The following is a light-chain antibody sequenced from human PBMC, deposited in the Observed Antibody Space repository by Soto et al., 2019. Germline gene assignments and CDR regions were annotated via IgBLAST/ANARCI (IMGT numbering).Light chain of an antibody. CDR1: QSVGSA. CDR3: HPRSSWPVT. V-gene: IGKV3-11*01. J-gene: IGKJ1*01. CDR2: DVS. Sequence: ETVLTQSPATLSLSPGEGATLSCTASQSVGSALAWYQQKPGHAPRLLIHDVSIRATGVPARFSGSGSGTGFTLTISNVESEDFSVYYFHPRSSWPVTFGQGTKVEI.